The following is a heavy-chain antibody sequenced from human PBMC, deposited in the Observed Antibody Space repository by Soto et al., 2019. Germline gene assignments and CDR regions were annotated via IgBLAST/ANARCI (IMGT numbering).Heavy chain of an antibody. V-gene: IGHV1-18*01. CDR3: ARRQWLVGGYYYGMDV. D-gene: IGHD6-19*01. Sequence: QVQLVQSGAEVKKPGASVKVSCEASGYTFTSYGISWVRQAPGQGLEWMGWTSAYKGNTNYAQKLQGRVTMTTDTXTXXAYMELRSLRSDDTAVYYCARRQWLVGGYYYGMDVWGQGTTVTVSS. CDR1: GYTFTSYG. J-gene: IGHJ6*02. CDR2: TSAYKGNT.